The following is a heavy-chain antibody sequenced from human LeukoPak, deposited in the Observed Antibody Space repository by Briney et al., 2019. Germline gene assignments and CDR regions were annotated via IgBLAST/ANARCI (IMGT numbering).Heavy chain of an antibody. CDR2: IKSKTDGGTT. CDR1: GFTFSNAW. D-gene: IGHD1/OR15-1a*01. Sequence: TGGSLRLSCAASGFTFSNAWMNWVRQAPGKGLEWVGRIKSKTDGGTTDYAAPVKGRFTISRDDSKNTLYLQMYSLKTEDTAVYYCTTARPLTGTYYYYYGMDVWGQGTTVTVSS. J-gene: IGHJ6*02. CDR3: TTARPLTGTYYYYYGMDV. V-gene: IGHV3-15*07.